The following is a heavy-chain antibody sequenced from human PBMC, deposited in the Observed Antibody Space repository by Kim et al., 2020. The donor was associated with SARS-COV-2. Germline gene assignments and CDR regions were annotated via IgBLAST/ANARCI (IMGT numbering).Heavy chain of an antibody. V-gene: IGHV1-69*06. D-gene: IGHD3-10*01. CDR1: GGTFSSYA. J-gene: IGHJ4*02. CDR2: IIPIFGTA. CDR3: ARDLGGKSLVRGVSAGVDY. Sequence: SVKVSCKASGGTFSSYAISWVRPAPGQGLEWMGGIIPIFGTANYAQKFQGRVTITADKSTSTAYMELSSLRYEDTAVYYCARDLGGKSLVRGVSAGVDYWGQGTLVTVSS.